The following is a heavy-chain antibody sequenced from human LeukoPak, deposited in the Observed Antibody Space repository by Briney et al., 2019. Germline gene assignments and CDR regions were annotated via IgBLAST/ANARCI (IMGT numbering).Heavy chain of an antibody. D-gene: IGHD1-7*01. CDR1: GYTFTSYG. CDR2: ISAYNGNT. J-gene: IGHJ4*02. CDR3: ATGEGVNWNYRLVPHDDY. Sequence: ASVKVSCKASGYTFTSYGISWVRQAPGQGLEWMGWISAYNGNTNYAQKLQGRVTMTTDTSTSTAYMELRSLRSDDAAVYYCATGEGVNWNYRLVPHDDYWGQGTLVTVSS. V-gene: IGHV1-18*01.